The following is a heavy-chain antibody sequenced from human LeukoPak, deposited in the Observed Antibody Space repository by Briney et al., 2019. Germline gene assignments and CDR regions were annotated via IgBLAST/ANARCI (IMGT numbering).Heavy chain of an antibody. V-gene: IGHV3-23*01. CDR3: AKVPVVFMTPYYFDY. CDR1: GFTFSSYA. J-gene: IGHJ4*02. Sequence: GGSLRLSCAASGFTFSSYAMSWVRKAPGKGLEWVSAISGSGGSTYYADSVMGRITISRDNSKNTLYLQMNSLRAEDTAVYYCAKVPVVFMTPYYFDYWGQGTLVTVSS. CDR2: ISGSGGST. D-gene: IGHD3-16*01.